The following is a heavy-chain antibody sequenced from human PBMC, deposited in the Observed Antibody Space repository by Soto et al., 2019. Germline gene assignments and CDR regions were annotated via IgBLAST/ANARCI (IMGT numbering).Heavy chain of an antibody. CDR3: ARKLGYCTGGICYCDY. D-gene: IGHD2-8*02. Sequence: PSETLSLTCTVSGGSISSSSYYWNWVRQAPGKGLEWLSSISISSSYIYYADSVKGRFTISRDNAKNSLFLEMNSLRAEDTAIYYCARKLGYCTGGICYCDYWGQGTLVTVSS. J-gene: IGHJ4*02. CDR1: GGSISSSSYY. CDR2: ISISSSYI. V-gene: IGHV3-21*06.